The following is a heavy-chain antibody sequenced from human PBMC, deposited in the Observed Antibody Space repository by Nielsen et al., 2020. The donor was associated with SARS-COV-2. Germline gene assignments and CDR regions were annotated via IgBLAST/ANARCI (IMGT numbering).Heavy chain of an antibody. CDR3: AKDDVVRGDAYDI. D-gene: IGHD3-10*01. Sequence: GGSLRLSCIASGFTFNIYAMAWVRRTPGRVLQWVSGISASGGSTYYTDSVKGRFAVSRDNSRNTLYLQMHSLRVEDTALYYCAKDDVVRGDAYDIWGQGTVVTVSS. V-gene: IGHV3-23*01. CDR2: ISASGGST. CDR1: GFTFNIYA. J-gene: IGHJ3*02.